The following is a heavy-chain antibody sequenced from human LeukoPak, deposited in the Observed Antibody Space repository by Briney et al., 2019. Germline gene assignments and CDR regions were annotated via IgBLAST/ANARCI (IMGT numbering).Heavy chain of an antibody. CDR1: GGSFSGYY. D-gene: IGHD6-13*01. CDR2: INHSGST. V-gene: IGHV4-34*01. J-gene: IGHJ4*02. Sequence: PSETLSLTCAVYGGSFSGYYWSWIRQPPGKGLEWIGEINHSGSTNYNPSLKSRVTISVDTSKNQFSLKLSSVTAADTAVYYCARKYGYSSSWYLDYWGQGTLVTVSS. CDR3: ARKYGYSSSWYLDY.